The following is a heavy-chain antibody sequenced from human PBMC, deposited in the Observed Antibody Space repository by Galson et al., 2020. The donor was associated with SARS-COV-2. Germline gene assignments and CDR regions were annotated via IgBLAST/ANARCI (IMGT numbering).Heavy chain of an antibody. J-gene: IGHJ4*02. CDR2: IKSDGTNI. V-gene: IGHV3-74*01. Sequence: GGSLRLSCEASGFIFSNYWMHWVRQVPGKGLVWLSRIKSDGTNIRYADPVKGRFTISRDNAKNTLYLQMNSLRGEDTAVYYCARGGSGSFYYWGQGTLVTVSS. CDR3: ARGGSGSFYY. D-gene: IGHD1-26*01. CDR1: GFIFSNYW.